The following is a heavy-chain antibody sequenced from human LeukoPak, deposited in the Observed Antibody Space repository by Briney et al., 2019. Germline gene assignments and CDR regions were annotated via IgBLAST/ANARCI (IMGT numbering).Heavy chain of an antibody. CDR1: GGSISSRSYY. Sequence: SETLSLTCSVSGGSISSRSYYWGWIRHPPGKGLEWFGSISYSASTYYNPSLKSRVTISVDTSKNQFSLKLRSVTAADTGMYYCARQRGEATGVQLDYWGQGTLVTVSS. CDR3: ARQRGEATGVQLDY. J-gene: IGHJ4*02. D-gene: IGHD1-1*01. V-gene: IGHV4-39*07. CDR2: ISYSAST.